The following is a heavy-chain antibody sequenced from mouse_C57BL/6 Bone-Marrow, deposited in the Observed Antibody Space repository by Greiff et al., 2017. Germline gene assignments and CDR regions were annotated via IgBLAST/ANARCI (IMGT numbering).Heavy chain of an antibody. CDR2: IHPNSGST. D-gene: IGHD1-1*01. Sequence: QVQLQQPGAELVKPGASVKLSCKASGYTFTSYWMHWVKQRPGQGLEWIGMIHPNSGSTNYNEKFKSKATLTVDKSSSTAYMQLSSLTSEDSAVYYCALLRLGYYFDYWGQGTTLTVSS. V-gene: IGHV1-64*01. J-gene: IGHJ2*01. CDR3: ALLRLGYYFDY. CDR1: GYTFTSYW.